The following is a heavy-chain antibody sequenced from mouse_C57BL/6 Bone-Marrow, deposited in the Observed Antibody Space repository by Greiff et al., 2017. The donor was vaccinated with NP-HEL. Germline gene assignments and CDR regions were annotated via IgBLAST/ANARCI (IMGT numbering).Heavy chain of an antibody. Sequence: EVQLKESGGDLVKPGGSLKLSCAASGFTFSSYGMSWVRQTPDKRLEWVATISSGGSYTYYPDSVKGRFTISRDNAKNTLYLQMSSLKSEDTAMYYCARHDYYDYDGGFAYWGQGTLVTVSA. J-gene: IGHJ3*01. CDR2: ISSGGSYT. V-gene: IGHV5-6*01. D-gene: IGHD2-4*01. CDR1: GFTFSSYG. CDR3: ARHDYYDYDGGFAY.